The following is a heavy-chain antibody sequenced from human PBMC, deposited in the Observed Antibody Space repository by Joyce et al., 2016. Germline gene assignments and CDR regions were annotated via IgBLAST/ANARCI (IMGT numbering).Heavy chain of an antibody. J-gene: IGHJ4*02. D-gene: IGHD4-11*01. CDR1: GYSFTHFW. Sequence: EAQLVQSGAELNKPGESLQISCKASGYSFTHFWVGWVCQMPGKGLNWMVIIFPDDSDTRYGPAFQGKVTISVDKSSSTSYLQWSSLKASDTAIYYCASPVRTPFPHFDYWGQGTLVTVSS. V-gene: IGHV5-51*01. CDR2: IFPDDSDT. CDR3: ASPVRTPFPHFDY.